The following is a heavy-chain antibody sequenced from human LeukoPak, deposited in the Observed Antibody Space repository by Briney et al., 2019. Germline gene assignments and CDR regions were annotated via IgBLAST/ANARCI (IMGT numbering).Heavy chain of an antibody. D-gene: IGHD3-10*01. CDR3: ARSYYYGSGSSLGYMDV. CDR2: IYWDDDK. J-gene: IGHJ6*03. CDR1: GFSLTTSGVG. Sequence: SGPTLVKPTQTLTLTCTFSGFSLTTSGVGVGWIRQPPGKALECLALIYWDDDKRYSPSLKSRLTITKDTSKNQVVLTMTNMDPVDTATYYCARSYYYGSGSSLGYMDVWGKGTTVTVSS. V-gene: IGHV2-5*02.